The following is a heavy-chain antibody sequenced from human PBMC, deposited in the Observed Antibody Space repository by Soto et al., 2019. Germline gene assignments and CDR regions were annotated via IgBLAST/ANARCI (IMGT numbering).Heavy chain of an antibody. CDR3: AKGADKSATNRFYLFYF. CDR1: GFTFDASG. CDR2: VSYDGTNQ. V-gene: IGHV3-30*18. J-gene: IGHJ4*02. Sequence: GGSLRLSCAASGFTFDASGMHWVRLAPGKGLEWVAIVSYDGTNQQYSESVKGRFTISRDNSNNTVYLQMNSLRPEDTAVYYCAKGADKSATNRFYLFYFWGQGTPVTVSS. D-gene: IGHD2-8*01.